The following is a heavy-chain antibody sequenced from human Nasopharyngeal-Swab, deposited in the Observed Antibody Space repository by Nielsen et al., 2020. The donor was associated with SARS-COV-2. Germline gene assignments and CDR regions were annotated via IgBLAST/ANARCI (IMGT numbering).Heavy chain of an antibody. CDR2: INHSGST. D-gene: IGHD3-10*01. CDR3: ARSPRGGFDP. V-gene: IGHV4-34*01. Sequence: SETLSLTCAVYGGSFSGYYWSWIRQPPGKGLEWIGEINHSGSTNYNPSLKSRVTISVDTSKNQFSLKLSSVTAVDTAVYYCARSPRGGFDPWGQGTLVTVSS. J-gene: IGHJ5*02. CDR1: GGSFSGYY.